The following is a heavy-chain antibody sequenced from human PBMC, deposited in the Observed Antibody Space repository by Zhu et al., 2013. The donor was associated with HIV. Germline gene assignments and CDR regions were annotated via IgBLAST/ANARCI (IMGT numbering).Heavy chain of an antibody. D-gene: IGHD6-13*01. CDR1: GYSISSAYY. CDR3: ARQLGSNWYVDY. J-gene: IGHJ4*02. Sequence: QVQLQESGPGLVKPSETLSLTCAVSGYSISSAYYWGWIRQPPGKGLEWIGSISHSGSTYYNPSLKSRVTISLDTSKNQFSLRLSSVIAADTAVYYCARQLGSNWYVDYWGQGTLVTVSS. V-gene: IGHV4-38-2*01. CDR2: ISHSGST.